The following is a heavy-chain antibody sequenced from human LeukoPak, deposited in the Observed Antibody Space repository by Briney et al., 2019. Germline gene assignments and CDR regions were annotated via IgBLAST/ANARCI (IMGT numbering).Heavy chain of an antibody. V-gene: IGHV4-59*01. Sequence: SETLSLTCGVYGGSFSGYYWSWIRQPPGKGLEWIGYIYYSGSTKYNPSLKSRVTISVDTSKNQFSLRLSSVTAADTAVYYCARDWGVSARPGYMDVWGKGTTVTVSS. CDR2: IYYSGST. CDR1: GGSFSGYY. D-gene: IGHD6-6*01. CDR3: ARDWGVSARPGYMDV. J-gene: IGHJ6*03.